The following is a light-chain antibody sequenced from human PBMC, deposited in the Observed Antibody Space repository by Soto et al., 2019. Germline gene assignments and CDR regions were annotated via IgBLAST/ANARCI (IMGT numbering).Light chain of an antibody. CDR3: QSFDKYLSAVV. CDR1: SSDVGGYSY. J-gene: IGLJ2*01. V-gene: IGLV2-11*01. CDR2: DVS. Sequence: QSALTQPRSVSGSPGQSVTISCTGTSSDVGGYSYVSWYQQHPGKAPKVMIYDVSKRPSGVPDRFSGSKSGNTASLAISGLQAEDEADYYCQSFDKYLSAVVFGGGTKLTVL.